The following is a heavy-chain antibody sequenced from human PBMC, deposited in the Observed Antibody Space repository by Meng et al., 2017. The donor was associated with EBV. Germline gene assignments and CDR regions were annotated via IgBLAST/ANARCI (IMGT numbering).Heavy chain of an antibody. V-gene: IGHV1-2*06. Sequence: QGQLVQSGAEVQKPGASVKVSCKVSGYTLTGYYMHWVRQAPGPGLEWMGRINPNCGGTNYAKKFQGSVTMTRDTSISTAYMELSRLRSDDTAVYYCARVGIAVAGTGDYWGQGTLVTVSS. CDR2: INPNCGGT. D-gene: IGHD6-19*01. CDR3: ARVGIAVAGTGDY. J-gene: IGHJ4*02. CDR1: GYTLTGYY.